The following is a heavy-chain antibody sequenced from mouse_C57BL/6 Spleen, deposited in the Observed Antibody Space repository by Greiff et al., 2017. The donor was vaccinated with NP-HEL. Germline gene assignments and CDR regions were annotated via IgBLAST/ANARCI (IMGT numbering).Heavy chain of an antibody. CDR2: IWGDGST. Sequence: VKLQESGPGLVAPSQSLSITCTVSGFSLTSYGVSWVRQPPGKGLEWLGVIWGDGSTNYHSALIARLSISKDNSKSQVFLKLNSLQTDDTATYYCAGDYYGSRGTWFAYGGQGTLVTVSA. D-gene: IGHD1-1*01. J-gene: IGHJ3*01. CDR3: AGDYYGSRGTWFAY. V-gene: IGHV2-3*01. CDR1: GFSLTSYG.